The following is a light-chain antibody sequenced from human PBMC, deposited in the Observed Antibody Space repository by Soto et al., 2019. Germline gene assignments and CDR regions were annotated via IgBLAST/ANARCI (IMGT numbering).Light chain of an antibody. V-gene: IGKV2-28*01. Sequence: DIVMTQSPLSLRVTPGEPASISCRSSQRLLYGNGNTYLDWYLQKPGQSPQLLFYLGSHRASGVPDRISGSGSGTDFTLKISRVEAEDVGVYYCMQALQTPITFGQGTRLVIK. CDR2: LGS. CDR1: QRLLYGNGNTY. J-gene: IGKJ5*01. CDR3: MQALQTPIT.